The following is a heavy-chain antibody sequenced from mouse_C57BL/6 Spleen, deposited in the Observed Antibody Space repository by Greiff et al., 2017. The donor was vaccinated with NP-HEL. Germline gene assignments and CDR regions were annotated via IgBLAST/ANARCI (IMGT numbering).Heavy chain of an antibody. CDR3: ARDIDSKGYFDY. CDR1: GFTFSDYY. CDR2: INYDGSST. D-gene: IGHD3-3*01. Sequence: EVNLVESEGGLVQPGSSMKLSCTASGFTFSDYYMAWVRQVPEKGLEWVANINYDGSSTYYLDSLKSRFIISRDNAKNILYLQMSSLKSEDTATYYCARDIDSKGYFDYWGQSTTLTVSS. V-gene: IGHV5-16*01. J-gene: IGHJ2*01.